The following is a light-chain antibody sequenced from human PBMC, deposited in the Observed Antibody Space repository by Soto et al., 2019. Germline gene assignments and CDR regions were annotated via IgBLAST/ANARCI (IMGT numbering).Light chain of an antibody. Sequence: DIVMTQSPDSLAVSLGERATINCKSSQSLLYSSNNKNYLAWYQQKPGQPPKLLFYWASTRESVVPDRFSGSGSGTDFTLTISSLQAEDVAVYYCQQYYRNRSFGKGTKVEIK. CDR1: QSLLYSSNNKNY. CDR3: QQYYRNRS. J-gene: IGKJ1*01. CDR2: WAS. V-gene: IGKV4-1*01.